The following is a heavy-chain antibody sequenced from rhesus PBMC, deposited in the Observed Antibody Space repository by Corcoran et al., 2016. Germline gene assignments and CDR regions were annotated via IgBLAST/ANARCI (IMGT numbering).Heavy chain of an antibody. CDR2: LTYSGSN. V-gene: IGHV4-122*02. CDR1: GVSISSGYYY. J-gene: IGHJ1*01. D-gene: IGHD5-24*01. Sequence: QVQLQESGPGLVKPSETLSLTCAVPGVSISSGYYYWSWIRPPPGKGLEWIGYLTYSGSNSYNPSLKSRVTISRDTSKNQFSLKLSSVTAADTAVYYCASRNSYSGYNREYFEFWGQGALVTVSS. CDR3: ASRNSYSGYNREYFEF.